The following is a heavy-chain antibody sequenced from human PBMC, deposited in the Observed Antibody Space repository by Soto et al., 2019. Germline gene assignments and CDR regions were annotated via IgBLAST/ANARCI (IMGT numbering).Heavy chain of an antibody. CDR1: GGTFNNHV. D-gene: IGHD4-17*01. CDR2: IIPIFGTR. Sequence: QVQLVQSAAEVKRPGSSVKVSCKASGGTFNNHVINWVRQAPGQGLEWMGEIIPIFGTRNYAQEFQGRVTMIADETTTTADMELSSLRAEDTAVDYCATAQTRVGTYGGNSLAYWGQGTLVIVST. J-gene: IGHJ4*02. CDR3: ATAQTRVGTYGGNSLAY. V-gene: IGHV1-69*12.